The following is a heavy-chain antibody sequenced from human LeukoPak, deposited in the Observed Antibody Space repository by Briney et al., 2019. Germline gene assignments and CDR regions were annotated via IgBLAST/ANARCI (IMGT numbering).Heavy chain of an antibody. J-gene: IGHJ4*02. CDR1: GFTFSSYG. V-gene: IGHV3-23*01. CDR3: ARGMYLMNYYDSSGYFDSYFDY. Sequence: PGGSLRLSCAASGFTFSSYGMSWVRQAPGKGLEWVSAISGSGGSTYYADSVKGRFTISRDNSKNTLYLQMNSLRAEDTAVYYCARGMYLMNYYDSSGYFDSYFDYWGQGTLVTVSS. D-gene: IGHD3-22*01. CDR2: ISGSGGST.